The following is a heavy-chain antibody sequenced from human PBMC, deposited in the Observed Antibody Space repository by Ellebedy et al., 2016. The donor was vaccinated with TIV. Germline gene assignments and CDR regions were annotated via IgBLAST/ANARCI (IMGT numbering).Heavy chain of an antibody. CDR1: GFTFSSYW. CDR2: INSDGSST. J-gene: IGHJ4*02. Sequence: GGSLRLXXAASGFTFSSYWMHWVHQAPGKGLVWVSRINSDGSSTSYADSVKGRFTISRDNAKNTLYLQMNSLRAEDTAVYYCARDYGDYYGSGTGTGYFDYWGQGTLVTVSS. V-gene: IGHV3-74*01. CDR3: ARDYGDYYGSGTGTGYFDY. D-gene: IGHD3-10*01.